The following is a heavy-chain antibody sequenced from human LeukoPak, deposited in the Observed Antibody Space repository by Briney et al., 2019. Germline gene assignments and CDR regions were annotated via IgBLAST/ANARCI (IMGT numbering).Heavy chain of an antibody. CDR1: GGSISGYY. CDR3: ARHPPSSAGAYDI. J-gene: IGHJ3*02. D-gene: IGHD3-10*01. V-gene: IGHV4-59*08. Sequence: SETLSLTCTVSGGSISGYYCSWVRQPPGKEMEWIGYVYSSGNTNYNPSLKSRVTLSVDTSKNQFSLKLVSATAADTAVYYCARHPPSSAGAYDIWGQGTMVTVSS. CDR2: VYSSGNT.